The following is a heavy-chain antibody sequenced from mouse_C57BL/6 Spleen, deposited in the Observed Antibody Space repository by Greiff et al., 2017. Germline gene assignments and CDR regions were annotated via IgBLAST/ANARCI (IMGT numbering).Heavy chain of an antibody. CDR3: ARTVTGTIYCEY. D-gene: IGHD4-1*01. V-gene: IGHV1-50*01. Sequence: QVQLQQPGAELVKPGASVKLSCKASGYTFTSYWMQWVKQRPGQGLEWIGEIDPADSYTNYNQKFKGKATLTVDTSSSTAYMQLSSLTSEDSAVYYCARTVTGTIYCEYWGESATLSDS. J-gene: IGHJ2*01. CDR1: GYTFTSYW. CDR2: IDPADSYT.